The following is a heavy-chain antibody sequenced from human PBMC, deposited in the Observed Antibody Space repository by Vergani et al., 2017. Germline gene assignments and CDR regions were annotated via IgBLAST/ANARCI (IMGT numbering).Heavy chain of an antibody. CDR3: AKECPPVRSSSWTPTTYFDY. CDR2: ISGSGGST. D-gene: IGHD6-13*01. J-gene: IGHJ4*02. Sequence: EVQLLESGGGLVQPGGSLRLSCAASGFTFSSYAMSWVRQAPGKGLEWVSAISGSGGSTYYADSVKGRFTISRDNSKNTLYLQMNSLRAEDTAVYYCAKECPPVRSSSWTPTTYFDYWGQGTLVTVSS. V-gene: IGHV3-23*01. CDR1: GFTFSSYA.